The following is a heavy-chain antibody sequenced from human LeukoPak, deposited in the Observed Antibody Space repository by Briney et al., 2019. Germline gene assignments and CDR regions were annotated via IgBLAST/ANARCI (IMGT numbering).Heavy chain of an antibody. Sequence: SETLSLTCAVYGGSFSGYYWSWIRQPPGKGLEWIGEINHSGSTNYNPSLKSRVTISVDTSKNQFSLKLSSVTAADTAVYYCARRRWSYFDYWGQGTLVTVSS. CDR1: GGSFSGYY. CDR3: ARRRWSYFDY. V-gene: IGHV4-34*01. CDR2: INHSGST. J-gene: IGHJ4*02. D-gene: IGHD4-23*01.